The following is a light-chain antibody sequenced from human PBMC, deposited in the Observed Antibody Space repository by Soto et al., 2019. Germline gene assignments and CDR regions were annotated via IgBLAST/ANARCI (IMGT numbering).Light chain of an antibody. Sequence: EIMMTQSPATLSVSPGERATLSCSASQSLSSNLGWYQQKPGQAPRLLIYGASTRAAGLPARFSGSGSGTEFTLTISSLQSEDFAVYYCQKYDRWPITFGQGTRLEIK. CDR3: QKYDRWPIT. CDR2: GAS. J-gene: IGKJ5*01. V-gene: IGKV3-15*01. CDR1: QSLSSN.